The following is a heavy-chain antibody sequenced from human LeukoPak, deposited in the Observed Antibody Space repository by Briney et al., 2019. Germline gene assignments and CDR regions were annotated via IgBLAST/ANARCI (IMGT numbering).Heavy chain of an antibody. CDR3: ARASLYYYDSSGYQNDAFDI. D-gene: IGHD3-22*01. Sequence: ASVKVSCKASGYTFTRYDINWVRQATGQGLEWMGWMNPNSGNTGYAQKFQGRVAMTRNTSISTAYMELSSLRSEDTAVYYCARASLYYYDSSGYQNDAFDIWGQGTMVTVSS. CDR2: MNPNSGNT. J-gene: IGHJ3*02. CDR1: GYTFTRYD. V-gene: IGHV1-8*01.